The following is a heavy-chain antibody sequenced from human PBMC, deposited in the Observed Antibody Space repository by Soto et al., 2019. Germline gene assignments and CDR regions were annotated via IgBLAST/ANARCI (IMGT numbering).Heavy chain of an antibody. CDR2: VSGSSTYI. V-gene: IGHV3-21*01. CDR1: GFTFSSYS. D-gene: IGHD3-9*01. CDR3: ARSYYDVLTGFHPYDY. J-gene: IGHJ4*02. Sequence: RRLSCAASGFTFSSYSMNWVRQAPGKGLEWVSSVSGSSTYIFYADSVRGRFTISRDNAKNSLYLQMSSLRAEDTAVYYCARSYYDVLTGFHPYDYWGQGTLVTVSS.